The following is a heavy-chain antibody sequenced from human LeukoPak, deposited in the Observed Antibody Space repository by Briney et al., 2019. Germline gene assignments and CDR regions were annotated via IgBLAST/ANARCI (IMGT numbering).Heavy chain of an antibody. V-gene: IGHV4-59*01. J-gene: IGHJ4*02. CDR3: ARVYGNDFWSGYYTPYFDY. CDR2: IYYSGST. D-gene: IGHD3-3*01. CDR1: GFTFSSYA. Sequence: PGGSLRLSCAASGFTFSSYAMSWVRQAPGKGLEWIGYIYYSGSTNYNPSLKSRVTISVDTSKNQFSLKLSSVTAADTAVYYCARVYGNDFWSGYYTPYFDYWGQGTLVTVSS.